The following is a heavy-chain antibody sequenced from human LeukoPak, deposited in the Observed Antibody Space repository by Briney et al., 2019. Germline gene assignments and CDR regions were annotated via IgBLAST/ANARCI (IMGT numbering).Heavy chain of an antibody. D-gene: IGHD1-26*01. J-gene: IGHJ4*02. V-gene: IGHV1-69*05. CDR3: ARASGTEHYMGKLDY. CDR1: GGTFSSYA. Sequence: SVKVSCKASGGTFSSYAISWVRQAPGQGLEWMGGSIPIFVTANYAQKFQGRVTITTDESTSTAYMELRRLRSEDTAVYYCARASGTEHYMGKLDYWGQGTLVTVPS. CDR2: SIPIFVTA.